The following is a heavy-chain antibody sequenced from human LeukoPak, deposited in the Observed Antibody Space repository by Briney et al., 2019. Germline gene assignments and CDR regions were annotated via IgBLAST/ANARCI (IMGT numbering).Heavy chain of an antibody. V-gene: IGHV1-2*02. CDR2: RHPGNGNT. D-gene: IGHD2-21*02. Sequence: ASVKVSCKASGYRFISNYIQWVRQAPGLGPEWMGWRHPGNGNTRYAEKFQGRVTMTRYTSINTAYLDLSSLRSDDTAVYYCVREGSYCVGGDCYSFDFWGQGTLITVSS. CDR1: GYRFISNY. CDR3: VREGSYCVGGDCYSFDF. J-gene: IGHJ4*02.